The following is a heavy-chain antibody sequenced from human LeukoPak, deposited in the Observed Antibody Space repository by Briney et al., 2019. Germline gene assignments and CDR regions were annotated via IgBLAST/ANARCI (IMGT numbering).Heavy chain of an antibody. Sequence: PGGSLRLSCAASGFTFSSYGMHWVRQAPGKGLEWVAFIRYDGSNKYYADSVKGRFTISRDNYKNTLYLQMNSLRAEDTAVYYCAKAGREVRGVIKLYYYGMDVWGQGTTVTVSS. CDR3: AKAGREVRGVIKLYYYGMDV. V-gene: IGHV3-30*02. CDR1: GFTFSSYG. J-gene: IGHJ6*02. D-gene: IGHD3-10*01. CDR2: IRYDGSNK.